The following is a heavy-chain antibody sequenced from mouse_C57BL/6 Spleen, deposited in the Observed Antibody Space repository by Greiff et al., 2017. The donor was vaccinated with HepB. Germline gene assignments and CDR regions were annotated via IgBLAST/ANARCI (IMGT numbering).Heavy chain of an antibody. V-gene: IGHV5-9*01. CDR2: ISGGGGNT. J-gene: IGHJ1*03. D-gene: IGHD2-4*01. CDR3: AALYYDYDPYWYFDV. CDR1: GFTFSSYT. Sequence: DVMLVESGGGLVKPGGSLKLSCAASGFTFSSYTMSWVRQTPEKRLEWVATISGGGGNTYYPDSVKGRFTISRDNAKNTLYLQMSSLRSEDTDLYYCAALYYDYDPYWYFDVWGTGTTVTVSS.